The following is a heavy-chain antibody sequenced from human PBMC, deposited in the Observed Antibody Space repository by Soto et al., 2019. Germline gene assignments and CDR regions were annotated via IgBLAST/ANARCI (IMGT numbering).Heavy chain of an antibody. D-gene: IGHD2-2*01. CDR2: INGDGRTT. Sequence: EVQLVESGGGLVQTGGSLRLSCAASGFTFNNYWMHWVRQAPGKGLVWVSRINGDGRTTNYADSVKGRFTISRDNAQNTLYLQMNSLRAEDTAVYYCARGLYNKYRHDYWGQGTLVTVSS. V-gene: IGHV3-74*01. CDR1: GFTFNNYW. J-gene: IGHJ4*02. CDR3: ARGLYNKYRHDY.